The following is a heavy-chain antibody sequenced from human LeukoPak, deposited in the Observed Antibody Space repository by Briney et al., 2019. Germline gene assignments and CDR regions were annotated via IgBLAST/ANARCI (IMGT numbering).Heavy chain of an antibody. CDR3: ARGESSTSCYYY. CDR2: IIPIFGTA. CDR1: GYTFTGYY. V-gene: IGHV1-69*13. D-gene: IGHD2-2*01. Sequence: SVKVSCKASGYTFTGYYMHWVRQAPGQGLEWMGGIIPIFGTANYAQKFQGRVTITADESTSTAYMELSSLRSEDTAVYYCARGESSTSCYYYWGQGTLVTVSS. J-gene: IGHJ4*02.